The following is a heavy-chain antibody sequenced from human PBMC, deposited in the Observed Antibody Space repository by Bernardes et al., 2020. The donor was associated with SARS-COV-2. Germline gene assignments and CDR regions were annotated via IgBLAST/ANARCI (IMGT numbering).Heavy chain of an antibody. Sequence: GGSLRLSCAASGFTFSSYWMHWVRQATGKGLVWVSRINSDGSSTSYADSVKGRFTISRDNAKNTLYLQMNSLRAEDTAVYYCARDLYDFWSGYFGPVTNYYYYGMDVWGQGTTVTVSS. J-gene: IGHJ6*02. V-gene: IGHV3-74*01. CDR3: ARDLYDFWSGYFGPVTNYYYYGMDV. CDR2: INSDGSST. D-gene: IGHD3-3*01. CDR1: GFTFSSYW.